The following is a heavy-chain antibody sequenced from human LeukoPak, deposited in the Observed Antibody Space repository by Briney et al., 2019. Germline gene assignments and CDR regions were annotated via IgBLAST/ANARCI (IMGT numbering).Heavy chain of an antibody. V-gene: IGHV3-30*02. D-gene: IGHD3-3*01. CDR2: IRYDGSNK. J-gene: IGHJ4*02. CDR3: AKDRVFGVVIAALDY. Sequence: GSLRLSCAASGFTFSSYGMHWVRQAPGKGLEWVAFIRYDGSNKYYADSVKGRFTISRDNSKNTLYLQMNSLRAEDTAVYYCAKDRVFGVVIAALDYWGQGTLVTVSS. CDR1: GFTFSSYG.